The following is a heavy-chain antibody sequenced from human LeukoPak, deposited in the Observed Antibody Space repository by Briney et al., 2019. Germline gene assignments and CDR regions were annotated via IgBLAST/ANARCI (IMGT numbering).Heavy chain of an antibody. CDR2: ISYDGSNK. CDR1: GFTFSSYA. V-gene: IGHV3-30-3*01. D-gene: IGHD2-2*01. Sequence: PGGSLRLSCAASGFTFSSYAMHWVRQAPGKGLEWVAVISYDGSNKYYADSVKGRFTISRDNSKNTLYLQMNSLRAEDTAVYYCARGIFQLLSHFDYWSQGTLVTVSS. J-gene: IGHJ4*02. CDR3: ARGIFQLLSHFDY.